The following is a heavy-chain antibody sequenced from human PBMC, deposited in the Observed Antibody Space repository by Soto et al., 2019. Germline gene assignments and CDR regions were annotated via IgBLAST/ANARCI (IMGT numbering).Heavy chain of an antibody. J-gene: IGHJ6*03. D-gene: IGHD3-10*01. V-gene: IGHV3-23*01. CDR2: ISGSGGST. Sequence: PGGSLRLSCAASGFTFSSYAMSWVRQAPGKGLEWVPAISGSGGSTYYADSVKGRFTISRDNSKNTLYLQMDSLRAEDTAVYYCANYGSGANYYYYMDVWGKGTTVTVSS. CDR1: GFTFSSYA. CDR3: ANYGSGANYYYYMDV.